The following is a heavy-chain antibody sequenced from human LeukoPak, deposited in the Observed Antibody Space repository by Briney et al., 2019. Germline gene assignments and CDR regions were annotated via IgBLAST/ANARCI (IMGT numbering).Heavy chain of an antibody. V-gene: IGHV4-4*07. CDR3: ARGGYSYEMRAFDI. D-gene: IGHD5-18*01. CDR2: IYTSGST. CDR1: GGSISSYY. Sequence: SETLSLTCTVSGGSISSYYWSWIRQPAGKGLEWIGRIYTSGSTNYNPSLKSRVTMSVDTSKNQFSLKLSSVTAADTAVYYCARGGYSYEMRAFDIWGQGTMVTVPS. J-gene: IGHJ3*02.